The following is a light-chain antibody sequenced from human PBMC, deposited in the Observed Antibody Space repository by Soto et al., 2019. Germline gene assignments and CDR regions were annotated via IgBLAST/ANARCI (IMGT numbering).Light chain of an antibody. CDR2: GAS. J-gene: IGKJ2*01. Sequence: EIVMTQSPATLSVSPGERATLCCRASKSVSSNLAWYQQKPGQAPRLLLYGASTRATGIPGRFSGSGSGTEFTLTITSLQSEDFAVYYCQQHNYWPSFGQGTKLELK. CDR3: QQHNYWPS. V-gene: IGKV3-15*01. CDR1: KSVSSN.